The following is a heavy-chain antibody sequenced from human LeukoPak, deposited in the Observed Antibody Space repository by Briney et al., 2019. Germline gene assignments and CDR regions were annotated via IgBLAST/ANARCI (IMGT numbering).Heavy chain of an antibody. CDR2: ISYDGTNK. CDR3: ARGNIGNP. J-gene: IGHJ5*02. D-gene: IGHD1-26*01. V-gene: IGHV3-30-3*01. CDR1: GFIFTNYP. Sequence: GGSLRLSCAASGFIFTNYPMQWVRQTPGKGLQWVAVISYDGTNKYYADSVKGRFTISRDNSKNTLYLQMNSLRPEDTAVYYCARGNIGNPWGQGSLVTVSS.